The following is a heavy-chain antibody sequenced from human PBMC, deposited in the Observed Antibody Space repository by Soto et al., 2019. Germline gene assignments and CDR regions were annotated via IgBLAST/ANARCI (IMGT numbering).Heavy chain of an antibody. CDR2: INPSGGST. Sequence: GASVKVSCKASGYTFTSYYMHWVRQAPGQGLEWMGIINPSGGSTSYAQKFQGRVTMTRDTSTSTVYMELSSLRSEDTAVYYCAREHHAINWGQQLVRKKYYFDYWGQGTLVTVSS. CDR3: AREHHAINWGQQLVRKKYYFDY. V-gene: IGHV1-46*01. CDR1: GYTFTSYY. J-gene: IGHJ4*02. D-gene: IGHD6-13*01.